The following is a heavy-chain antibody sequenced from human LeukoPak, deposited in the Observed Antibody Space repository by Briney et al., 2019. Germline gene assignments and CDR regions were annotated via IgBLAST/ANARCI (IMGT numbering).Heavy chain of an antibody. V-gene: IGHV2-70*04. D-gene: IGHD6-13*01. J-gene: IGHJ3*02. CDR3: ARVLYSSSWYAFDI. CDR2: IDWDDAK. Sequence: SGPTLVNPTQTLTLTCTFSGFSLSTSGMRVSWIHQPPGKALEWLARIDWDDAKFYSTSLKTRLTISKDTYKNQVVLTMTNMDPVDTATYYCARVLYSSSWYAFDIWGQGTMVTVSS. CDR1: GFSLSTSGMR.